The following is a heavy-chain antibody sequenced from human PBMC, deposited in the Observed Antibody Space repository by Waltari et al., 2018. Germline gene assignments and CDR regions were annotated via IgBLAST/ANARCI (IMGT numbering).Heavy chain of an antibody. D-gene: IGHD1-26*01. Sequence: EVQLVESGGGLVQPGGSLRLSCAASGFTFSSYWMHWVRQAPGKGLVWVARNNSDGRSTDYAYSVKGRFTISRDNAKNTLFLQMNTLRAEDTAVYYCARVVGATLFDYWGQGTLVTASS. CDR2: NNSDGRST. CDR1: GFTFSSYW. CDR3: ARVVGATLFDY. V-gene: IGHV3-74*01. J-gene: IGHJ4*02.